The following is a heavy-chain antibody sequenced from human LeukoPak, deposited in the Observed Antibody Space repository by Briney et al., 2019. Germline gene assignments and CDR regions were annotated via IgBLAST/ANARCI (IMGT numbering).Heavy chain of an antibody. J-gene: IGHJ4*02. CDR1: GYTFTSYY. CDR2: IIPVFGTF. D-gene: IGHD5-24*01. CDR3: ASASERWLHNPRISVPDVYYLDY. Sequence: GASVKVSCKASGYTFTSYYMHWVRQAPGQGLEWMGGIIPVFGTFNYAQVFQGRLTITADASTSTVYMELSGLRPDDTAIYYCASASERWLHNPRISVPDVYYLDYWGQGTLVTVSS. V-gene: IGHV1-69*13.